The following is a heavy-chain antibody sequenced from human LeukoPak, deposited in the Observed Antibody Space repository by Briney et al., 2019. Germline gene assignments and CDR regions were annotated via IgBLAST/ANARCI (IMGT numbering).Heavy chain of an antibody. D-gene: IGHD3-10*01. V-gene: IGHV4-4*07. CDR2: IYTSGST. J-gene: IGHJ4*02. Sequence: PSETLSLTCTVPSGSISGFYWSWIRQPAGKGLEWIGRIYTSGSTNYNPSLKNRVTMSVDTSKNQFSLKLSSVTAADTAVYYCARDRRGSGIYYSDYWGQGTLVTVSS. CDR1: SGSISGFY. CDR3: ARDRRGSGIYYSDY.